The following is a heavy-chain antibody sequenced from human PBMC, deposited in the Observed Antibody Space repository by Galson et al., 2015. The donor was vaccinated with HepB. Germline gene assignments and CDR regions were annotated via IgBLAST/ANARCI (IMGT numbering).Heavy chain of an antibody. J-gene: IGHJ6*02. V-gene: IGHV4-39*01. Sequence: SETLSLTCTVSGGSISGSSYFWGWIRQPPGKGLEWIGNIYPSGSTYYSPTLKSRVTISVDTSKNQFSLKMSSVTAADTAVYYCATSRTYGTDAWGQGTTVIVSS. CDR1: GGSISGSSYF. CDR2: IYPSGST. CDR3: ATSRTYGTDA.